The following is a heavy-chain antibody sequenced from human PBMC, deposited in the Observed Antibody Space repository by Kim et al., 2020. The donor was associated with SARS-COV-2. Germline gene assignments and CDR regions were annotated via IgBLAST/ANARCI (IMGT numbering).Heavy chain of an antibody. CDR1: GGSIGNTAYY. Sequence: SETLSLTCTFSGGSIGNTAYYWAWLRQPPGKGLEWIGAIYYSGTTYYNPSLRSRVTQSVDTSKNQFSLKLNSMTAADTAVYYCAGAYHGPLRQFDPWGQGILVTVSS. CDR2: IYYSGTT. CDR3: AGAYHGPLRQFDP. D-gene: IGHD2-21*01. J-gene: IGHJ5*02. V-gene: IGHV4-39*01.